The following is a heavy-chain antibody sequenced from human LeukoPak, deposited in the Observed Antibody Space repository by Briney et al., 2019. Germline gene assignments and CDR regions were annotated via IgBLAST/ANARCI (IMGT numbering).Heavy chain of an antibody. CDR2: ISGSGGNT. J-gene: IGHJ5*02. Sequence: GGSLRLSCAASGFTFSNYAMSWVRRAPGKGLEWVSSISGSGGNTYYTQIVKGRFSISRDNSKNTLNLQMESLRGDDTALYFCAKDPWNTAVANTNGWFNPWGQGTLVTVSS. CDR1: GFTFSNYA. D-gene: IGHD6-19*01. V-gene: IGHV3-23*01. CDR3: AKDPWNTAVANTNGWFNP.